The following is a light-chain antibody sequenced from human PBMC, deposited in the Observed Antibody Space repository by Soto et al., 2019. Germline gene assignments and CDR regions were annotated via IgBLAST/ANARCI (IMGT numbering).Light chain of an antibody. Sequence: DIQMTQSPSTLSASAGDRVTITCRASRSIRNWLAWYQQKPGKAPHLLIYDASTLQGGVPSRFSGSESGTEFTLTISGLQPDDFATYYCQQYNSYPWTFGQGTKVEIK. CDR2: DAS. V-gene: IGKV1-5*01. CDR3: QQYNSYPWT. J-gene: IGKJ1*01. CDR1: RSIRNW.